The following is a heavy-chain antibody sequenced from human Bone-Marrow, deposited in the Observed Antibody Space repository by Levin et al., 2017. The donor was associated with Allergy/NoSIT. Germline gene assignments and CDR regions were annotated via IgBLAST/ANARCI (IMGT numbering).Heavy chain of an antibody. Sequence: GGSLRLSCAASGFTFSDYAMSWVRQAPGKGLEWFSAITGSGGDTYHGESVKGRFIISRDNSKDTLYLQMNSLRAEDTAIYYCAKGSATSRPYYFDFWGQGILVTVSS. CDR1: GFTFSDYA. D-gene: IGHD6-13*01. CDR2: ITGSGGDT. V-gene: IGHV3-23*01. CDR3: AKGSATSRPYYFDF. J-gene: IGHJ4*02.